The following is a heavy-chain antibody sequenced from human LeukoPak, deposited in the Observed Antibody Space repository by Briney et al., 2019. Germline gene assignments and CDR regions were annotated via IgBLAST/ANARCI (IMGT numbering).Heavy chain of an antibody. Sequence: SETLSLTCAVSGGSISSGGYYWSWIRQPPGKGLEWIGYIYHSGSTYYNPSLKSRVTISVDRSKNQFSLKLSSVTAADTAVYYCARDAHVLRFLEWFPGAFDIWGQGTMVTVSS. CDR3: ARDAHVLRFLEWFPGAFDI. D-gene: IGHD3-3*01. V-gene: IGHV4-30-2*01. CDR2: IYHSGST. CDR1: GGSISSGGYY. J-gene: IGHJ3*02.